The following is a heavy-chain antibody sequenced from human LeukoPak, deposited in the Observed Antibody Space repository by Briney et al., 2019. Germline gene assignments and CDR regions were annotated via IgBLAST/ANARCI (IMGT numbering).Heavy chain of an antibody. CDR1: GGTFSSYA. CDR3: ARDLAAAPGGFDP. V-gene: IGHV1-69*04. Sequence: ASVKVSCKASGGTFSSYAISWVRQAPGQGLEWMGRIIPILGIANYAQKFQGRVTITADKSTSTAYMELSSLRSDDTAVYYCARDLAAAPGGFDPWGQGTLVTVSS. D-gene: IGHD6-13*01. CDR2: IIPILGIA. J-gene: IGHJ5*02.